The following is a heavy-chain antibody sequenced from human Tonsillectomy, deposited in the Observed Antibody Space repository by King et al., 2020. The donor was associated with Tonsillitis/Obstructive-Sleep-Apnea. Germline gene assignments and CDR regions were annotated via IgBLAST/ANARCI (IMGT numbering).Heavy chain of an antibody. CDR1: GFTFSSYA. CDR2: ISYDGSNK. D-gene: IGHD2-2*01. CDR3: ARDVSVDIVVVPAAIAN. Sequence: VQLVESGGGVVQPGRSLRLSCAASGFTFSSYAMHWVRQAPGKGLEWVAVISYDGSNKYYADSVKGRFTISRDNSKNTLYLQMNSLRAEDTAVYYCARDVSVDIVVVPAAIANWGQGTLVTVSS. J-gene: IGHJ4*02. V-gene: IGHV3-30*04.